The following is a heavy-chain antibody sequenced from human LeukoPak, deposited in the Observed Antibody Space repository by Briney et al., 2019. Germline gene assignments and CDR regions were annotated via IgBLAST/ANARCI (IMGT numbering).Heavy chain of an antibody. CDR3: ARGYDFIDY. J-gene: IGHJ4*02. CDR2: ISAYNGNT. Sequence: ASVKVSCKASGYTFTGYYMHWVRQAPGQGLEWMAWISAYNGNTNYAQKLQGRVTMTTDTSTSTAYMELRSLRSDDTAVYYCARGYDFIDYWGQGTLVTVSS. CDR1: GYTFTGYY. V-gene: IGHV1-18*04. D-gene: IGHD3-3*01.